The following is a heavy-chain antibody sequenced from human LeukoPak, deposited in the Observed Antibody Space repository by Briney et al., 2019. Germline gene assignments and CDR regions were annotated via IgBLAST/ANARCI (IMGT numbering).Heavy chain of an antibody. D-gene: IGHD2-21*01. CDR2: IIPIFGTA. CDR3: ARDSEVRRNLWHY. CDR1: GGTFSSYA. J-gene: IGHJ4*02. V-gene: IGHV1-69*13. Sequence: GASVKVSCKASGGTFSSYAISWGRQAPGQGLVWMGGIIPIFGTANYAQKIQGRVTIAADESTSTVYMELSSLRSEDTAVYYCARDSEVRRNLWHYWGQGTLVTVSS.